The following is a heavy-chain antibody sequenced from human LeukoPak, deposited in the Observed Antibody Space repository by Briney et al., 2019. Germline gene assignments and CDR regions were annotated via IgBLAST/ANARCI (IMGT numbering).Heavy chain of an antibody. CDR2: IYHSGNT. CDR3: ARGARYDFWSGYYFLFFDY. V-gene: IGHV4-30-2*01. Sequence: SQTLSLTCAVSGGSISSGGSSWSWIRQPPGKGLEWIGYIYHSGNTYYNPSLKSRVTISVDRSKNQFSLKLSSVTAADTAVYYCARGARYDFWSGYYFLFFDYWGQGTLVTVSS. D-gene: IGHD3-3*01. CDR1: GGSISSGGSS. J-gene: IGHJ4*02.